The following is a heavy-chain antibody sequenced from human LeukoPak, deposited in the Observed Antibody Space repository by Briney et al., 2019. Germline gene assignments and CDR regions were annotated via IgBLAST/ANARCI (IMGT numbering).Heavy chain of an antibody. CDR3: ARIEEYSSSWYYFDY. D-gene: IGHD6-13*01. CDR1: GFSLSTSGMC. J-gene: IGHJ4*02. V-gene: IGHV2-70*01. CDR2: IDWDDDK. Sequence: SGPTLVNPTQTLTLTCTFSGFSLSTSGMCVSWIRQPPGKALEWLALIDWDDDKYYSTSLKTRLTISKATSKNQVVLTMTNMDPVDTATYYCARIEEYSSSWYYFDYWGQGTLVTVSS.